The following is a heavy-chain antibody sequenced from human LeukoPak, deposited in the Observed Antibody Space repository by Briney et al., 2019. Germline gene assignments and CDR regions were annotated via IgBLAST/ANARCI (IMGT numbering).Heavy chain of an antibody. V-gene: IGHV3-66*01. J-gene: IGHJ6*02. D-gene: IGHD2-21*02. CDR1: GFTVSSNY. Sequence: PGGSLRLSCAASGFTVSSNYMSWVRQAPGKGLEWVSVIYSGDSTYYADSMKGKFTISRDNSKNTLYLQMNSLRPEDTAVYYCARARGDFLWYYYYGMDVWGQGTTVTVSS. CDR2: IYSGDST. CDR3: ARARGDFLWYYYYGMDV.